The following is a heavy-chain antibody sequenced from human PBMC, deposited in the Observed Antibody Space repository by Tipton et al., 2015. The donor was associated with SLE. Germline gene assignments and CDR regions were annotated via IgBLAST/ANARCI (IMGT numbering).Heavy chain of an antibody. Sequence: TLSLTCAVYGGSFSGYYWSWIRQPPGKGLEWIGEINHSGSTNYNPSLKSRVTISVDTSKNQFYLKLSSVTAADTAVYYCARVCDSSCPLDYWGQGTLVTVSS. D-gene: IGHD2-2*01. CDR2: INHSGST. CDR3: ARVCDSSCPLDY. J-gene: IGHJ4*02. V-gene: IGHV4-34*01. CDR1: GGSFSGYY.